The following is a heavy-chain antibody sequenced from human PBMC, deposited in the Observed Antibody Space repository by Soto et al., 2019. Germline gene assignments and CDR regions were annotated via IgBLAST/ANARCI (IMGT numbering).Heavy chain of an antibody. D-gene: IGHD3-22*01. CDR2: IWYDGSNK. V-gene: IGHV3-33*06. CDR3: AKTLDSSGYYRYYYYGMDV. CDR1: GFTFSSYG. J-gene: IGHJ6*02. Sequence: QVQLVESGGGVVQPGRSLRLSCAASGFTFSSYGMHWVRQAPGKGLEWVAVIWYDGSNKYYADSVKGRFTISRDNSKNXLXXQRNSLRAEDTAVYYCAKTLDSSGYYRYYYYGMDVWGQGTTVTVSS.